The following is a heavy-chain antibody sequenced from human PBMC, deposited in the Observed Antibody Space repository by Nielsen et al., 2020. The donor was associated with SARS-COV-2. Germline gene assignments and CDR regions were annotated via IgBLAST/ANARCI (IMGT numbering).Heavy chain of an antibody. CDR1: QFTVSSND. V-gene: IGHV3-13*01. J-gene: IGHJ6*02. Sequence: GESLKISCAASQFTVSSNDMHWVRQAPGKGLEWVSAIGTAGDTYYLGSVKGRFTISREIAKNSLYLQMNNLRAGDTAVYYCVGGNYYYGMDVWGQGTTVTVSS. D-gene: IGHD3-16*01. CDR2: IGTAGDT. CDR3: VGGNYYYGMDV.